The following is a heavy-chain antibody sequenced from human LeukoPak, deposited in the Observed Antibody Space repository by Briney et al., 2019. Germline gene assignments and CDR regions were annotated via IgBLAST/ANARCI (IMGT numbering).Heavy chain of an antibody. J-gene: IGHJ4*02. CDR1: GFTLSSHW. Sequence: GGSLRLSCAASGFTLSSHWMSWVRQAPGKGLEWVANRKPDGSEKYYVDSVKGRFTVSRDNAKNSLYLQMNSLRAEDTAVYYCARDIYYDSSGYYYWGQGTLVTVSS. CDR3: ARDIYYDSSGYYY. V-gene: IGHV3-7*01. CDR2: RKPDGSEK. D-gene: IGHD3-22*01.